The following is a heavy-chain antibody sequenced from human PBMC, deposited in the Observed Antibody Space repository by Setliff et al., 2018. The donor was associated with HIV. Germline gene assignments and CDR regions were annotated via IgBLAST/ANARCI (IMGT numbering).Heavy chain of an antibody. CDR1: GGSISSTY. V-gene: IGHV4-59*01. CDR3: ARELAYGGYDYFDY. Sequence: SETLSLTCTVSGGSISSTYWSWIRQSPGKGLEWIGFIYYSGSTNYSPSLKSRVTISVDTPKNQFSLKLNSVIAADTAVYYCARELAYGGYDYFDYWGQGILVTV. J-gene: IGHJ4*01. CDR2: IYYSGST. D-gene: IGHD5-12*01.